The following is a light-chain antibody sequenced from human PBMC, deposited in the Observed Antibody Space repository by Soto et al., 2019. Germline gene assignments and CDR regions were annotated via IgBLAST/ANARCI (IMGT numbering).Light chain of an antibody. Sequence: EIVLTQSPATLSLSPGERATLSCRAXXSXXXXXAWYQQKPGQAPRLLIYDASNRATGIPARFSGSGSGTXFXXXXXXXXXXXXAVYYCQXRSNWPPYTFGQGTKLEIK. CDR3: QXRSNWPPYT. CDR2: DAS. J-gene: IGKJ2*01. CDR1: XSXXXX. V-gene: IGKV3-11*01.